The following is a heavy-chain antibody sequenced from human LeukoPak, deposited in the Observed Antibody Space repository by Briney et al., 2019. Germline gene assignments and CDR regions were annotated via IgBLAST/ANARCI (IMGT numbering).Heavy chain of an antibody. Sequence: SETLSLTCTVSGGSISSGGYYWSWIRQHPGKGLEWIGYIYYSGSTYYNPSLKSRVTISVDTSKNQFSLKLSSVTAADTAVYYCVSGSSGWLYFQHWGQGTLVTVSS. CDR2: IYYSGST. CDR3: VSGSSGWLYFQH. J-gene: IGHJ1*01. V-gene: IGHV4-31*03. D-gene: IGHD6-19*01. CDR1: GGSISSGGYY.